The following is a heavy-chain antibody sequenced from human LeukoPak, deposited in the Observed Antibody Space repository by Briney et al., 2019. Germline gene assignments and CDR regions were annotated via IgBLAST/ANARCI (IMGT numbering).Heavy chain of an antibody. V-gene: IGHV4-59*01. D-gene: IGHD6-13*01. CDR2: VYDRGST. CDR3: ARLSTMGTAANIFDY. CDR1: GGSISGYY. J-gene: IGHJ4*02. Sequence: SETLSLTCSVSGGSISGYYWSWIRQPPGKGLEWLGCVYDRGSTYYNPSLKSRVTISVDTSKNQFSLKLSSVTAADTAVYYCARLSTMGTAANIFDYWGQGTLVTVSS.